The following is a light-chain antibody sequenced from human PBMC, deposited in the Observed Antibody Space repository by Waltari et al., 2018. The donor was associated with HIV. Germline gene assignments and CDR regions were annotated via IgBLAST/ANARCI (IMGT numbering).Light chain of an antibody. V-gene: IGLV3-25*03. Sequence: SYELTQPPLFSVSPGQTVRITRYGAALPKQYAYWYQQKPGQAPVLGIYKDSQRPSGIPERFFGSSSGTTVTLTISGVQAEDEADYYCQSADSSGTPWVFGGGTKLTVL. CDR1: ALPKQY. CDR3: QSADSSGTPWV. CDR2: KDS. J-gene: IGLJ3*02.